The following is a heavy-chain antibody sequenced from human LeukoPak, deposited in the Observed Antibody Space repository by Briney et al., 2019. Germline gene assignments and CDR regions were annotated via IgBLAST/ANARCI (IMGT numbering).Heavy chain of an antibody. V-gene: IGHV4-34*01. Sequence: SETLSLTCAVYGGSFSGYYWSWIRQPPGKGLEWIGEINHSGSANYNPSLKSRVTISVDTSKNQFSLKLSSVTAADTAVYYCARRGYSSSWYVDYWGQGTLVTVPS. J-gene: IGHJ4*02. CDR3: ARRGYSSSWYVDY. CDR1: GGSFSGYY. D-gene: IGHD6-13*01. CDR2: INHSGSA.